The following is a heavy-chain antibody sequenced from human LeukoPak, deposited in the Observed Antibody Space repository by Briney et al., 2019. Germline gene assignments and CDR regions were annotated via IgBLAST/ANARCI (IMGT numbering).Heavy chain of an antibody. Sequence: ASVKVSCKASGYTFTSYGISWVRQAPGQGLEWMGWISAYNGNTNYAQKPQGRVTMTTDTSTSTAYMELRSLRSDDTAVYYCARHYDSSGYFEPDYWGQGTLVTVSS. D-gene: IGHD3-22*01. CDR1: GYTFTSYG. CDR2: ISAYNGNT. J-gene: IGHJ4*02. V-gene: IGHV1-18*01. CDR3: ARHYDSSGYFEPDY.